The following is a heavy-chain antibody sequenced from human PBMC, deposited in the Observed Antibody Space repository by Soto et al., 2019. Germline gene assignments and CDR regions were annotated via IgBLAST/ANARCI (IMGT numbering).Heavy chain of an antibody. Sequence: SETLSLTCTVSGGSISSGGYYWSWIRQHPGKGLEWIGYIYYSGSTYYNPSLKSRVTISVDTSKNQFSLKLSSVTAADTAVYYCARDRECSGGTCYNYFDYWGQGTLVTVSS. V-gene: IGHV4-31*03. CDR2: IYYSGST. J-gene: IGHJ4*02. CDR1: GGSISSGGYY. CDR3: ARDRECSGGTCYNYFDY. D-gene: IGHD2-15*01.